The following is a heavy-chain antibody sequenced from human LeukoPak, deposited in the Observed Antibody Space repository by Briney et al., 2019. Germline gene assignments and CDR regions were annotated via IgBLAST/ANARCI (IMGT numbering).Heavy chain of an antibody. CDR3: ARDLTNVDTAMVTRGSDY. Sequence: ASVKVSCKASGYTFTSYYMHWVRQAPGQGLEWMGIINPSGGSTSYAQKFQGRVTMTGDTSTSTVYMELSSLRSEDTAVYYCARDLTNVDTAMVTRGSDYWGQGTLVTVSS. V-gene: IGHV1-46*01. J-gene: IGHJ4*02. CDR1: GYTFTSYY. D-gene: IGHD5-18*01. CDR2: INPSGGST.